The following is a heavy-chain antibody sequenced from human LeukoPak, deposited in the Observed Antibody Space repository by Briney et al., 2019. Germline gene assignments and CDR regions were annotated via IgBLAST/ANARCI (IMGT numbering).Heavy chain of an antibody. CDR2: ISSNGGST. Sequence: PGGSLRLSCSASGFTFSSYAMLWVRQAPGKGLEYVSAISSNGGSTYYADSVKGRFTISRDNSKNTLYLQMSSLRAEDTAVYYCATMIVVVINMGTFDYWGQGTLVTVSS. CDR3: ATMIVVVINMGTFDY. CDR1: GFTFSSYA. D-gene: IGHD3-22*01. J-gene: IGHJ4*02. V-gene: IGHV3-64D*06.